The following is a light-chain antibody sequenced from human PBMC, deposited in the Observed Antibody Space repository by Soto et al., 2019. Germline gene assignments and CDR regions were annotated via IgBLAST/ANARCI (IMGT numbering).Light chain of an antibody. CDR3: SSYAGSTGV. CDR1: SSDVGGYNY. CDR2: EVS. V-gene: IGLV2-8*01. Sequence: QSALTQPPSASGSPGQSVTISCTGTSSDVGGYNYVSWYQQHPGKAPKLMIYEVSKRPSGVPDRFSGSKSGNTASLTVSGLQAEDEVDYYCSSYAGSTGVFGGGTKLTVL. J-gene: IGLJ2*01.